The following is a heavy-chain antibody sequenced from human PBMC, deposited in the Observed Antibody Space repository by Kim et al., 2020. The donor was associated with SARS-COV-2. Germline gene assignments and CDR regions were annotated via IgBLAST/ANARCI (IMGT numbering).Heavy chain of an antibody. Sequence: GESLKISCKGSGYSFTSYWIGWVRQMPGKGLEWMGIIYPGDSDTRYSPSFQGQVTISADKSISTAYLQWSSLKASDTAMYYCARQYYDFWSGYKDYYGMDVWGQGTTVTVSS. J-gene: IGHJ6*02. V-gene: IGHV5-51*01. CDR3: ARQYYDFWSGYKDYYGMDV. CDR2: IYPGDSDT. CDR1: GYSFTSYW. D-gene: IGHD3-3*01.